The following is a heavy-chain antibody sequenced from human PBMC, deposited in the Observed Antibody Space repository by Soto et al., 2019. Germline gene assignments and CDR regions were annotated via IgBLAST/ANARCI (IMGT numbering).Heavy chain of an antibody. V-gene: IGHV3-23*01. CDR3: VKDGYCGGDCYSEDY. D-gene: IGHD2-21*01. J-gene: IGHJ4*02. CDR2: ISGSGSGS. CDR1: GFTFYTHA. Sequence: EVQLLESGGGLVQRGGSLRLSCAASGFTFYTHAMSWVRQAPGKGLEWVSTISGSGSGSFYADSVKGRFTISRDNSKNTLSLQMTGLRAEDTAVYYCVKDGYCGGDCYSEDYWGQGILVTVSS.